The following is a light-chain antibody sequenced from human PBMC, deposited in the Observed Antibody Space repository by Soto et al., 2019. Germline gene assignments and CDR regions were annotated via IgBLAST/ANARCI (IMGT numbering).Light chain of an antibody. Sequence: EIVMTQSPATLSVSPGERATLSCRASQSVSSNLAWYQQKPGQAPRLLIYGASTRATGIPARFSGSGSGTEITLTISSMQFEYFAFYYCQQYNSWPPATFGQGTKVEIK. CDR2: GAS. CDR1: QSVSSN. J-gene: IGKJ1*01. CDR3: QQYNSWPPAT. V-gene: IGKV3-15*01.